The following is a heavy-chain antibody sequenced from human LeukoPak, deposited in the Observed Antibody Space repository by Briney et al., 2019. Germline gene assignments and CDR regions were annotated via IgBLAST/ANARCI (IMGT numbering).Heavy chain of an antibody. CDR3: ASDSNGGAFDY. J-gene: IGHJ4*02. D-gene: IGHD3-22*01. CDR1: VFTFSIYD. V-gene: IGHV3-33*08. CDR2: KWYDGSNK. Sequence: GSSVRLLCGASVFTFSIYDMHCARHAPGRALVGVAVKWYDGSNKYYADCVKGRFNISRDNSKNTLYLQMNSLRAEDTAVYYCASDSNGGAFDYWGQGTLVTVSS.